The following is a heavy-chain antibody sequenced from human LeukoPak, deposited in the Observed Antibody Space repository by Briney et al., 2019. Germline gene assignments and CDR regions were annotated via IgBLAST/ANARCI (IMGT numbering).Heavy chain of an antibody. J-gene: IGHJ6*03. V-gene: IGHV4-38-2*01. CDR2: IYHSGST. CDR3: ARRSGYSYGYHYYYYMDV. CDR1: GYSISSGYY. D-gene: IGHD5-18*01. Sequence: SETLSLTCAVSGYSISSGYYWGWIRQPPGKGLEWIGSIYHSGSTYYNPSLKSRVTISVDTSKNQFSLKLSSVTAADTAVYYCARRSGYSYGYHYYYYMDVWGKGTTVTVSS.